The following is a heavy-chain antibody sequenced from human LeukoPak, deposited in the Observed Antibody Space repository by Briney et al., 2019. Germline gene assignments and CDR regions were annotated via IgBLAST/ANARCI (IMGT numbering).Heavy chain of an antibody. J-gene: IGHJ4*02. Sequence: GGSLRLSCAASGFTFSSYAMSWVRQAPGKGLEWVSAISGSGGSTYYADSVKGRFTISRDNSKNTLYLQMNSLRAEDTAVYYCARPRLVTDYYFDYWGQGTLVTVSS. CDR3: ARPRLVTDYYFDY. V-gene: IGHV3-23*01. D-gene: IGHD3-9*01. CDR2: ISGSGGST. CDR1: GFTFSSYA.